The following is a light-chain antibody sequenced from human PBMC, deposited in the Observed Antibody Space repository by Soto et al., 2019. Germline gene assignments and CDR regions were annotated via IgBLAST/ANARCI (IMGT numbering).Light chain of an antibody. Sequence: IVLTQSPGTMSLSPGERTTLSCRASQSISRYLAWYQQKPGQGPRLLIYGASSSATGTPDRFSGSGSGTDFTLTINILEPEDFALYYCQQYGSSPPTFGQGTKVEIK. CDR1: QSISRY. CDR2: GAS. V-gene: IGKV3-20*01. CDR3: QQYGSSPPT. J-gene: IGKJ1*01.